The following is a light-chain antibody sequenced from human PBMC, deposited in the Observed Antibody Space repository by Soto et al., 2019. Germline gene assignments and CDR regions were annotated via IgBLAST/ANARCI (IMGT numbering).Light chain of an antibody. V-gene: IGKV1-39*01. J-gene: IGKJ1*01. CDR2: AAS. CDR1: QNINRY. Sequence: IQMTQSPSSLSASVGDRVTITCRASQNINRYLNWYQQKPGSALKLLIFAASSLQSGVPSRFSGIGSGTDVTLTLSRLQPEDFVIYSCQQSYSTLWTFGQGNKREVK. CDR3: QQSYSTLWT.